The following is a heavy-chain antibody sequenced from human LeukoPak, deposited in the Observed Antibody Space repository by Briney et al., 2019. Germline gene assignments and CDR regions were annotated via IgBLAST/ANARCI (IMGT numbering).Heavy chain of an antibody. J-gene: IGHJ3*01. V-gene: IGHV3-23*01. CDR2: ISGSGSNT. Sequence: GGSLRLSCTASGFTFSNYWMHWVRHAPGKGLEWVSTISGSGSNTFYADSVKGRFTISRDNSKNTLYLQMNSLRAEDTAVYYCAKDLRYSGSPRAFDFWGQGTMVTVSS. CDR1: GFTFSNYW. D-gene: IGHD1-26*01. CDR3: AKDLRYSGSPRAFDF.